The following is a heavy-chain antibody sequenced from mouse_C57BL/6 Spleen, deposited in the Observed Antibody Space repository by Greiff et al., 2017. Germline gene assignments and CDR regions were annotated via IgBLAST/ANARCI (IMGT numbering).Heavy chain of an antibody. CDR2: ISNGGGST. CDR1: GFTFSDYY. D-gene: IGHD2-10*01. V-gene: IGHV5-12*01. Sequence: EVQGVESGGGLVQPGGSLKLSCAASGFTFSDYYMSWVRQTPEKRLEWVAYISNGGGSTYYPDTVKGRFTISRDNVKNTLYLQMSRLKSEDTAMYYCARAYYGNYYAMDYWGQGTSVTVSS. CDR3: ARAYYGNYYAMDY. J-gene: IGHJ4*01.